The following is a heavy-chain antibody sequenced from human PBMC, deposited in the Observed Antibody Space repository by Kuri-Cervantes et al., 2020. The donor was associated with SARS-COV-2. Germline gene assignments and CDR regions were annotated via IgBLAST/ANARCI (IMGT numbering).Heavy chain of an antibody. Sequence: GGSLRLSCAASGFTFSGSAMHWVRQASGKGLEWVGRIRSKANSYATAYAASVKGRFTISRDDSKNTAYLQMNSLKTEDTAVYYCTTVVPAADYYYGMDVWGQGTTVTVSS. CDR3: TTVVPAADYYYGMDV. V-gene: IGHV3-73*01. D-gene: IGHD2-2*01. CDR2: IRSKANSYAT. J-gene: IGHJ6*02. CDR1: GFTFSGSA.